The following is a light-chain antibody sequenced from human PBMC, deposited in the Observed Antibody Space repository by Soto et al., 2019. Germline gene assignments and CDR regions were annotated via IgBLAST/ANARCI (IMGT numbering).Light chain of an antibody. CDR1: QGIGVY. Sequence: DIQMTQFPSSLSASLGDRVTITCRASQGIGVYLAWFQQKPGKVPKLLIYAASALQSGVPSRFSGSGSGTDFTLTISSLQSEDIATYYCQKYNSAPLTFGGGTKVEIK. CDR3: QKYNSAPLT. V-gene: IGKV1-27*01. CDR2: AAS. J-gene: IGKJ4*01.